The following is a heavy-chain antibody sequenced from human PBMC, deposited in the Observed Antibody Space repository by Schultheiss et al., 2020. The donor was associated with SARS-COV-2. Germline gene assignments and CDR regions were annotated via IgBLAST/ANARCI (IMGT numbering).Heavy chain of an antibody. CDR1: GFSLSTSGMC. J-gene: IGHJ4*02. CDR3: ARIISPLVAPEDY. D-gene: IGHD5-12*01. Sequence: SGPTLVKPTQTLTLTCTFSGFSLSTSGMCVSWIRQPPGKALEWLAHIFSNDEKSYSTSLKSRLTISKDTSKSQVVLTMTNMDPVDTATYYCARIISPLVAPEDYWGQGTLVTVSS. CDR2: IFSNDEK. V-gene: IGHV2-26*01.